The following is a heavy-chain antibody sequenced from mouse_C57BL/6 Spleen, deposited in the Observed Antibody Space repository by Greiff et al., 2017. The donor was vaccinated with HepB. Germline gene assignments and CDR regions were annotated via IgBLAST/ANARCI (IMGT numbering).Heavy chain of an antibody. Sequence: QVQLQQSGPELVKPGASVKISCKASGYAFSSSWMNWVKQRPGKGLEWIGRIYPGDGDTNYNGKFKGKATLTADKSSSTAYMQLSSLTSEDSAVYFCARDPFITTVVGDYWGQATTLTVSS. CDR2: IYPGDGDT. V-gene: IGHV1-82*01. CDR3: ARDPFITTVVGDY. D-gene: IGHD1-1*01. CDR1: GYAFSSSW. J-gene: IGHJ2*01.